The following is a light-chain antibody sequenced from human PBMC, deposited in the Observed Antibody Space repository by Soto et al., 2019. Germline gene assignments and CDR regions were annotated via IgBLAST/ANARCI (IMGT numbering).Light chain of an antibody. CDR1: SSDVGGYDY. V-gene: IGLV2-14*01. J-gene: IGLJ2*01. CDR3: AAWDDRLSGLV. CDR2: EVN. Sequence: QSALTQPASVSGSPGQSVTISCTGTSSDVGGYDYVSWYQQHPGTAPKLILYEVNNRPSGVSNRFSGSKSGNTASLIISGLQTEDEANYYCAAWDDRLSGLVFGRGTKVTVL.